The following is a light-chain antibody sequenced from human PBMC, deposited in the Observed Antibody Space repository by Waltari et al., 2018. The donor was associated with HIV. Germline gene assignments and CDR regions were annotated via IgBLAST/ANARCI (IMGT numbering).Light chain of an antibody. Sequence: QSALPQPASVSGSPGQSITISRPGSSNDVGGYNYVSWYQQHPGKAPRLMIYDVSTRPSGVSDRFSGSKSGDTASLTISGLQPEDEADYYCESYTSTSVWLFGGGTRLTVL. J-gene: IGLJ2*01. CDR2: DVS. CDR3: ESYTSTSVWL. V-gene: IGLV2-14*03. CDR1: SNDVGGYNY.